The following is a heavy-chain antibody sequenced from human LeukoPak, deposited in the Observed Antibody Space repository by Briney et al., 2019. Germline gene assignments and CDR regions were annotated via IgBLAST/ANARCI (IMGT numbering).Heavy chain of an antibody. V-gene: IGHV3-9*01. CDR2: ISRNSGTI. Sequence: GGSLILSYAAAGFTFDDYAMQWVRQAPGKGLEWVSGISRNSGTIVYADSVRGRFTISRDNAKNSLYLQMNSLRTEDTPLYYCVKKGDAFDIWGQGTLVTVSS. CDR1: GFTFDDYA. CDR3: VKKGDAFDI. J-gene: IGHJ3*02.